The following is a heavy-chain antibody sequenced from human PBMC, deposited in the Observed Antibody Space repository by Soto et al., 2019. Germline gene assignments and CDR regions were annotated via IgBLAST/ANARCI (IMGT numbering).Heavy chain of an antibody. J-gene: IGHJ4*02. V-gene: IGHV4-31*03. D-gene: IGHD6-13*01. CDR2: IYYSGST. Sequence: SETLSLTCTVSGGSISSGGYYWSWIRQHPGKGLEWIGYIYYSGSTYYNPSLKSRVTISVDTSKNQFSLKLSSVTAADTAVYYCARGAAGESFDYWGQATLLTVSS. CDR1: GGSISSGGYY. CDR3: ARGAAGESFDY.